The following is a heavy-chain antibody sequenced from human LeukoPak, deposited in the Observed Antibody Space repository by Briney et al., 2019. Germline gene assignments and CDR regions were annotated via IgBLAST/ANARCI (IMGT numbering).Heavy chain of an antibody. CDR2: MNPNSGNT. CDR1: GYTLTSYD. V-gene: IGHV1-8*03. J-gene: IGHJ3*02. D-gene: IGHD1-26*01. Sequence: ASVKVSCKASGYTLTSYDINWVRQATGQGLEWMGWMNPNSGNTGYAQKFQGRVTITRNTSISTAYMELSSLRSEDTAVYYCARLSLLLPDAFDIWGQGTMVTVSS. CDR3: ARLSLLLPDAFDI.